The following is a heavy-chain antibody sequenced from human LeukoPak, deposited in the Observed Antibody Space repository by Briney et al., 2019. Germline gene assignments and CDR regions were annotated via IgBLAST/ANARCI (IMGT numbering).Heavy chain of an antibody. V-gene: IGHV1-18*01. CDR3: ARDTAWFGELLSWFDP. J-gene: IGHJ5*02. Sequence: ASVKVSCKASGYTFTSYGISWVRQAPGQGLEGMGWISAYNGNTNYAQKLQGRVTMTTDTSTSTAYMELRSLRSDDTAVYYCARDTAWFGELLSWFDPWGQGTLVTVSS. CDR2: ISAYNGNT. CDR1: GYTFTSYG. D-gene: IGHD3-10*01.